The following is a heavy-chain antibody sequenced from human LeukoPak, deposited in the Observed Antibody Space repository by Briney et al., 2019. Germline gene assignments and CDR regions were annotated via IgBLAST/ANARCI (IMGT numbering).Heavy chain of an antibody. V-gene: IGHV4-39*07. Sequence: SETLSLTCTVSGGSISSSSYYWGWIRQPPGKGLEWIGSIYYSGSTYYNPSLKSRVTISVDTSKNQFSLKLSSVTAADTAVYYCARGGSGNYNWFDPWGQGTLVTVSS. CDR3: ARGGSGNYNWFDP. J-gene: IGHJ5*02. D-gene: IGHD3-10*01. CDR2: IYYSGST. CDR1: GGSISSSSYY.